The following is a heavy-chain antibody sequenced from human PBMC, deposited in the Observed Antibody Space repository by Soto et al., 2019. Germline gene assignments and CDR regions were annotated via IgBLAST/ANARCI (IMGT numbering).Heavy chain of an antibody. CDR2: ISGSGGST. J-gene: IGHJ4*02. Sequence: GGSLRLSCAASGFRFSSYGMSLVRQSPGKGLEWVSVISGSGGSTYYADSVKGRFTISRDNSKNTLYLQMNSLRDEDTAVYYCAQDYDQDQNWGQGTLVTVSS. D-gene: IGHD5-12*01. CDR1: GFRFSSYG. CDR3: AQDYDQDQN. V-gene: IGHV3-23*01.